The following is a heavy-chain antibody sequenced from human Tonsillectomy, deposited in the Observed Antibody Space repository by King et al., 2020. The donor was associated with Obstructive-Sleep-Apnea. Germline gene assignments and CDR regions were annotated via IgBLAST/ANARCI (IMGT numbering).Heavy chain of an antibody. Sequence: QLQESGPGLVKPSGTLSLTCAVSGGSISSTNWWSWVRQPPGKGLEWIGEIYHSGSTSNNPSLKSRVTISVDKSKNQFSLELTSVTAADTAVYFCARRSYSSGLYYYGLDVWGQGTTVTVSS. D-gene: IGHD6-19*01. J-gene: IGHJ6*02. V-gene: IGHV4-4*02. CDR1: GGSISSTNW. CDR2: IYHSGST. CDR3: ARRSYSSGLYYYGLDV.